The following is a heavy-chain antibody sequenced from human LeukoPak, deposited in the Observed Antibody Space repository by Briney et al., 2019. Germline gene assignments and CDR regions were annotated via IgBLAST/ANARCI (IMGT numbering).Heavy chain of an antibody. CDR3: ASSNVDIVATIEGFYFDY. V-gene: IGHV1-2*02. J-gene: IGHJ4*02. CDR1: GYTFTGYY. Sequence: ASVKVSCKASGYTFTGYYMHWLRQAPGQGLEWMGWINPNSGGTNYAQKFQGRVTMTRDTSISTAYMELRRLRSDDTAVYYCASSNVDIVATIEGFYFDYWGQGTLVTVSS. D-gene: IGHD5-12*01. CDR2: INPNSGGT.